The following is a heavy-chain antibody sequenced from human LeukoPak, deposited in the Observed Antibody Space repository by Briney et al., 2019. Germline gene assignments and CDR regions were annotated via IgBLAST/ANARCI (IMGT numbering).Heavy chain of an antibody. D-gene: IGHD1-26*01. V-gene: IGHV3-30*04. CDR1: GFNSQIYA. CDR3: AREVGATSVVQSY. Sequence: HPGTSLRLSCAASGFNSQIYAMHWVRQAPGKGLEWVAIISYGGDNKYYADSVKGRFTISRDNSKSMLYLQMNGLRPEDTAVYYCAREVGATSVVQSYWGQGTLVTVSS. J-gene: IGHJ4*02. CDR2: ISYGGDNK.